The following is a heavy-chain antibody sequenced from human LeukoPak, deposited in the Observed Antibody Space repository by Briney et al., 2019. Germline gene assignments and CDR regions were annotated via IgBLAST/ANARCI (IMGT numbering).Heavy chain of an antibody. D-gene: IGHD3-3*01. CDR1: GFTFSSYA. V-gene: IGHV3-23*01. J-gene: IGHJ6*03. CDR2: ISGSGDST. Sequence: PGGSLRLSCAASGFTFSSYAMNWVRQAPGKGLEWVSGISGSGDSTYYAESLKGRFTISRDNSKNTLYLQMKSLRAEDTAVYYCAKEGEYYYFWSGLPGDMDVWGKGTTVTVSS. CDR3: AKEGEYYYFWSGLPGDMDV.